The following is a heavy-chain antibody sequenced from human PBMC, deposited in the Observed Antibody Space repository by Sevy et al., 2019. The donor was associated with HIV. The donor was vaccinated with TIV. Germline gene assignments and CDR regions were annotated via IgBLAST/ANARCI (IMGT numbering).Heavy chain of an antibody. CDR2: TWYDGNNK. J-gene: IGHJ6*02. D-gene: IGHD2-2*01. V-gene: IGHV3-33*01. Sequence: RGSLRLSCAASGFTFSNYGIHWVRQAPGKGLEWVAVTWYDGNNKNYTDSVKGRFTISRDNSKKTLYLQVNSLRAEDTAVYYCARGPLRYCSSTSCYEGDYYYYGMDVWGQGTTVTVSS. CDR3: ARGPLRYCSSTSCYEGDYYYYGMDV. CDR1: GFTFSNYG.